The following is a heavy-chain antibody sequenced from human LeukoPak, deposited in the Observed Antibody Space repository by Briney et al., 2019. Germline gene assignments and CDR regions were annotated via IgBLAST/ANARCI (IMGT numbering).Heavy chain of an antibody. CDR3: ARGHFGVVLYY. CDR1: GFTFSSYS. Sequence: PGGSLRLSCAASGFTFSSYSMNWVRQAPGKGLEWVSSIRGDSTETRHAGSLMGRFTISRDGAKKSLYLQMNSLRAEDTAVYYCARGHFGVVLYYWGQGTLVTVSS. V-gene: IGHV3-21*01. J-gene: IGHJ4*02. D-gene: IGHD3-3*01. CDR2: IRGDSTET.